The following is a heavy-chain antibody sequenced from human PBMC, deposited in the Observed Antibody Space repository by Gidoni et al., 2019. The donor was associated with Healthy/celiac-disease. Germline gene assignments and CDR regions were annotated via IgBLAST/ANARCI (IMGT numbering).Heavy chain of an antibody. V-gene: IGHV4-59*08. Sequence: QVQLQESGPGLVKPSETLSLTCTVSGGSISDYYWSWIRQPPGEGLEWIGYIYSSGSTKYNPSLKSRVTMSVDTSENQFSLKLSSGTAADTAIYYCARHLWFDYWGQGTLVTVSS. D-gene: IGHD3-10*01. CDR2: IYSSGST. CDR3: ARHLWFDY. CDR1: GGSISDYY. J-gene: IGHJ4*02.